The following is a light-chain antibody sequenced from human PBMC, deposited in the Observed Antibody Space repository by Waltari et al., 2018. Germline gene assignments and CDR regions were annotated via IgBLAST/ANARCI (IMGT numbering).Light chain of an antibody. V-gene: IGKV3-20*01. Sequence: VLTQSPGTLSLSPGDRATLTCRASQSITKRYFAWYQQKPGQAPRLLIYGASSRAAGIQDRFSGSGSVTEFTLTISRLEAEDSAVYYCQQYGSSIMYTFGQGTKLEIK. CDR2: GAS. J-gene: IGKJ2*01. CDR1: QSITKRY. CDR3: QQYGSSIMYT.